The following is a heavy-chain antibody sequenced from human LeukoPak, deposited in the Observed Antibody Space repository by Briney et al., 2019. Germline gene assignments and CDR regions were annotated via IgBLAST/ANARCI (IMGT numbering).Heavy chain of an antibody. CDR3: ASLHHAGVTTSRVYPDY. CDR2: IYYSGST. Sequence: PSETLFLTCTVSGGSISSSSYYWGWIRQPPGKGLEWIGSIYYSGSTYYNPSLKSRVTISVDTSKNQFSLKLSSVTAADTAVYYCASLHHAGVTTSRVYPDYWGQGTLVTVSS. CDR1: GGSISSSSYY. D-gene: IGHD4-17*01. V-gene: IGHV4-39*01. J-gene: IGHJ4*02.